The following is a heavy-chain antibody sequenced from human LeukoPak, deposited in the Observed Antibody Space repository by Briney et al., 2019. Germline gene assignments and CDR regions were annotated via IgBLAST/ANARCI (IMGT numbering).Heavy chain of an antibody. J-gene: IGHJ4*02. V-gene: IGHV3-7*01. CDR3: AREKRYFDWLPTRGPFDY. Sequence: GGSLRLSCAASGFTFSSYWMSWVRQAPGKGLEWVANIKQDGSEKYYVDSVKGRLTISRDNAKNSLYLQMNSLRAEDTAVHYCAREKRYFDWLPTRGPFDYWGQGTLVTVSS. D-gene: IGHD3-9*01. CDR1: GFTFSSYW. CDR2: IKQDGSEK.